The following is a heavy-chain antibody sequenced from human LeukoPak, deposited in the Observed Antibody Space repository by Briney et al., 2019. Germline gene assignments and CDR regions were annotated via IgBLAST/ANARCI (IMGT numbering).Heavy chain of an antibody. J-gene: IGHJ6*03. CDR1: GGTFSSYA. CDR3: ARTGAFHSNYYYMDV. CDR2: IIPIFGTA. Sequence: SVKVSCKASGGTFSSYAISWVRQAPGQGLEWMGEIIPIFGTANYAQKFQGRVTITADESTSTAYMELSSLRSEDTAVYYCARTGAFHSNYYYMDVWGKGTTVTVSS. V-gene: IGHV1-69*13. D-gene: IGHD3-3*01.